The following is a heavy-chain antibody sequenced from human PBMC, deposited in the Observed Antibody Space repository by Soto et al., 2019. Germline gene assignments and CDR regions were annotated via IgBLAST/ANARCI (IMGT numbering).Heavy chain of an antibody. V-gene: IGHV3-30-3*01. CDR1: GFTFSSYA. CDR2: ISYDGSNK. CDR3: ARAWEEDAFDI. J-gene: IGHJ3*02. Sequence: GGSLRLSCAASGFTFSSYAMHWVRQAPGKGLEWVAVISYDGSNKYYADSVKGRFTISRDNSKNTLYLQMNSLRAEDTAVYYCARAWEEDAFDIWGQGTMVTVSS. D-gene: IGHD1-26*01.